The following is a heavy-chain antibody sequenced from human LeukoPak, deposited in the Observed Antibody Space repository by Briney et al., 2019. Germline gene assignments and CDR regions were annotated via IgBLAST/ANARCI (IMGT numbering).Heavy chain of an antibody. J-gene: IGHJ4*02. V-gene: IGHV1-2*02. CDR1: GYTFTGYY. Sequence: GASVKVSCKASGYTFTGYYIHWVRQAPGQGLEWMGWINPNSGGTNYIQKFQGRVTMTRDTSISTAYMELSRLRSDDTAVYYCARESPATTHLDYWGQGTLVTVSS. CDR2: INPNSGGT. D-gene: IGHD5-12*01. CDR3: ARESPATTHLDY.